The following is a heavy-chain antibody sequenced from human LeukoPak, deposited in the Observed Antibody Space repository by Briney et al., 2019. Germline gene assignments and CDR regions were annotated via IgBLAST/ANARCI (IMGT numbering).Heavy chain of an antibody. J-gene: IGHJ4*02. V-gene: IGHV3-53*01. CDR3: ARGRNYFPIDF. D-gene: IGHD2/OR15-2a*01. Sequence: GGSLRLSCAASAFIVSNSHMTWVRQTPGQGLEWVSGIYNDGRTFYADSVKGRFTIPRDNSRNTLYLQMNSLRAEDTAVYYCARGRNYFPIDFWGQGTPVTVSS. CDR1: AFIVSNSH. CDR2: IYNDGRT.